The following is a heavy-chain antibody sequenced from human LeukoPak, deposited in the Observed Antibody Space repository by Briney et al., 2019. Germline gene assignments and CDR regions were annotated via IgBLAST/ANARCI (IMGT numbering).Heavy chain of an antibody. J-gene: IGHJ4*02. CDR1: GDSISRNTYH. V-gene: IGHV4-39*01. CDR2: IYCSGSI. Sequence: PSETLSLTCIASGDSISRNTYHWGWVRQPPGKGLEWIGTIYCSGSIYYNQSLRGRVALSVDTSKNQFSLKLTSVTAADTAVYYCGRLNTDWGFLFDSWGQGTLVTVSS. D-gene: IGHD7-27*01. CDR3: GRLNTDWGFLFDS.